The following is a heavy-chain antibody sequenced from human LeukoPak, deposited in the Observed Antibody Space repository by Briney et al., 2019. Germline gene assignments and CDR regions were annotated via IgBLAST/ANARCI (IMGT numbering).Heavy chain of an antibody. D-gene: IGHD2-2*01. Sequence: QPGGSLRLSCAASGSTFSSYWMSWVRQAPGKGLEWVANIKQDGSEKYYVDSVKGRFTISRDNAKNSLYLQMNSLRAEDTAVYYCARVVVVPAAPYYYYGMDVWGQGTTVTVSS. J-gene: IGHJ6*02. CDR3: ARVVVVPAAPYYYYGMDV. V-gene: IGHV3-7*03. CDR2: IKQDGSEK. CDR1: GSTFSSYW.